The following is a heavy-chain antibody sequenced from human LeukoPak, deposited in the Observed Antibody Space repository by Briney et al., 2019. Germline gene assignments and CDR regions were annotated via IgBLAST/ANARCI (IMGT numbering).Heavy chain of an antibody. CDR1: GYTFSDYY. D-gene: IGHD3-9*01. CDR2: VNLDSGVT. CDR3: AREPIRVFDYFDL. J-gene: IGHJ2*01. Sequence: ASVRVSCKASGYTFSDYYMHWVRQAPGRGLEWMGCVNLDSGVTDYAQKFQGRITMTRDTSISTAYMDLSSLKSDDTGIYFCAREPIRVFDYFDLWGRGTLVTVSS. V-gene: IGHV1-2*02.